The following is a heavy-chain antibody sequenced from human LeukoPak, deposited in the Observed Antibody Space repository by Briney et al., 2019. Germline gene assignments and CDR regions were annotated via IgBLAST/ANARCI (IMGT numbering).Heavy chain of an antibody. J-gene: IGHJ4*02. Sequence: SETLSLTCTVSGGSIRSYFWSWIRQPPGKGLEWIGYIYHSGSTNYNPSLKSRVVISVDMSKNQFSLKLSSVTPADTAVYYCPRVSPITAAGTGFDYWGQGTLVTVSS. CDR2: IYHSGST. V-gene: IGHV4-59*01. D-gene: IGHD6-13*01. CDR1: GGSIRSYF. CDR3: PRVSPITAAGTGFDY.